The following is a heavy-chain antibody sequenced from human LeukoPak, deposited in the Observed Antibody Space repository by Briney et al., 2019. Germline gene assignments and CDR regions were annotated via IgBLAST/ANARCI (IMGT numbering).Heavy chain of an antibody. CDR2: IYSGGST. V-gene: IGHV3-66*01. CDR1: GFTVSSNY. CDR3: ARGGKWELLLDY. J-gene: IGHJ4*02. Sequence: GGSLRLSCAASGFTVSSNYMSWVRQAPGKGLEWVSVIYSGGSTYYADSVKGRFTISRDNSKNTLYFQMNSLRAEDTAVYYCARGGKWELLLDYWGQGTLVTVSS. D-gene: IGHD1-26*01.